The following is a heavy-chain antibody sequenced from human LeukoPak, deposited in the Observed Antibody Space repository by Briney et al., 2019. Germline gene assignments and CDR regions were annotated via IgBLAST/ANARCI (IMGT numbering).Heavy chain of an antibody. Sequence: GGSLRLSCAASGFTFRNYWMHWVRQAPGKGLVWVSRVKGDGSFTDYADSVKGRFTISRDNAKNTLYLQMYSLRAEDTAAYYCVRDGDDYNFDYWGQGSLGTVSS. CDR1: GFTFRNYW. V-gene: IGHV3-74*01. CDR2: VKGDGSFT. CDR3: VRDGDDYNFDY. D-gene: IGHD5-24*01. J-gene: IGHJ4*02.